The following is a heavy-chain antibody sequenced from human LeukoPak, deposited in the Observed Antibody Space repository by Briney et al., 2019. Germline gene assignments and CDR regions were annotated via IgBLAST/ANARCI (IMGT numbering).Heavy chain of an antibody. CDR2: INHSGST. D-gene: IGHD2/OR15-2a*01. CDR1: GFTFSSYS. J-gene: IGHJ6*02. Sequence: GSLRLSCAASGFTFSSYSMTWVRQPPGKGLEWIGEINHSGSTNYNPSLKSRVTISVDTSKNQFSLKLSSVTAADTAVYYCASANSYYYYYYGMDVWGQGTTVTVSS. CDR3: ASANSYYYYYYGMDV. V-gene: IGHV4-34*01.